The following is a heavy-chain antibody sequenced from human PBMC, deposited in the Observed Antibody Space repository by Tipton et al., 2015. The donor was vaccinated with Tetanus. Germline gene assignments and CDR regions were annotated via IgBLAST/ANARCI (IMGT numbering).Heavy chain of an antibody. CDR2: INHSGTA. D-gene: IGHD1-20*01. Sequence: TLSLTCAVSGGSFTDFYWSWIRQVPGQGLVWIGEINHSGTANKNPSLKSRVTMSVDTSNRQFSLSLDSVTAADTGVYFCARRRYTWNRGGFDIWDQGTLVTVSS. CDR3: ARRRYTWNRGGFDI. J-gene: IGHJ3*02. V-gene: IGHV4-34*01. CDR1: GGSFTDFY.